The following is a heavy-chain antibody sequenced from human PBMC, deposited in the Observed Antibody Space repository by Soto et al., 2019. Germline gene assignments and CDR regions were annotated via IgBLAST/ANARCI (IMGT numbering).Heavy chain of an antibody. D-gene: IGHD5-18*01. J-gene: IGHJ6*02. CDR1: GYTFTGYY. CDR2: INPNSGGT. Sequence: GASVKVSCKASGYTFTGYYMHWVRQAPGQGLEWMGWINPNSGGTNYAQKFQGWVTMTRDTSISTAYMELSRLRSDDTAVYYCARGGEIQLWLRGYYGMDVWGQGTTVTVSS. V-gene: IGHV1-2*04. CDR3: ARGGEIQLWLRGYYGMDV.